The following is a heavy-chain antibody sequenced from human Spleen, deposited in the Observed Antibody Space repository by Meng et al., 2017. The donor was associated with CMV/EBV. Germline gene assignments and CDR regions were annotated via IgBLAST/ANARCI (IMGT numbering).Heavy chain of an antibody. Sequence: GGSLRLSCAASGFTFSSYEMNWVRQAPGKGLEWVSYISSSGSTIHYADSVKGRFTISRDNAKISLYLQMNSLRAEDTAVYYCARNSGWDLPDYWGQGTLVTVSS. CDR3: ARNSGWDLPDY. J-gene: IGHJ4*02. CDR1: GFTFSSYE. CDR2: ISSSGSTI. D-gene: IGHD6-19*01. V-gene: IGHV3-48*03.